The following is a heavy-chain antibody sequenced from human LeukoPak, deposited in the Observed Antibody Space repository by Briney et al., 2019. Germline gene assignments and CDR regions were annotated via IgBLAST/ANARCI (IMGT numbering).Heavy chain of an antibody. CDR3: ARRLSGSFRDAFDI. J-gene: IGHJ3*02. V-gene: IGHV1-2*02. D-gene: IGHD1-26*01. CDR2: IRPNSGVT. Sequence: ASVKVSCKASGGTFSSYAISWVRQAPGQGLEWMGWIRPNSGVTNYTQKFQGRVTMTRDTSISTAYLQWSSLKASDTAMYYCARRLSGSFRDAFDIWGQGTMVTVSS. CDR1: GGTFSSYA.